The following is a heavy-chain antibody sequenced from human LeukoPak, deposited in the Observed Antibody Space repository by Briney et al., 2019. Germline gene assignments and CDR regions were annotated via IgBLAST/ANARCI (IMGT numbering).Heavy chain of an antibody. CDR2: IKQDGSEK. D-gene: IGHD3-3*01. J-gene: IGHJ4*02. CDR3: AKDISVRPGGFWDY. CDR1: EFTITSYW. V-gene: IGHV3-7*01. Sequence: PGGSLRLSCTASEFTITSYWMSWVRQAPGKGLEWVANIKQDGSEKYYVDSVKGRFTISRDNAKNSLYVQMTSLRAEDTAVYYCAKDISVRPGGFWDYWGQGTLVTVSS.